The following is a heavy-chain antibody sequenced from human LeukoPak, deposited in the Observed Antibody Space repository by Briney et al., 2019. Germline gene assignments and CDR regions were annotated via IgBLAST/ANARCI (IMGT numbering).Heavy chain of an antibody. D-gene: IGHD3-9*01. CDR2: INHSGST. CDR3: ARVGGYYDILTGYYY. CDR1: VGSFSGYY. V-gene: IGHV4-34*01. Sequence: SETLSLTCAVYVGSFSGYYWSWIRQPPGKGLEWIGEINHSGSTNYNPSLKSRVTISVDTSKNQFSLKLSSVTAADTAVYYCARVGGYYDILTGYYYWGQGTLVTVSS. J-gene: IGHJ4*02.